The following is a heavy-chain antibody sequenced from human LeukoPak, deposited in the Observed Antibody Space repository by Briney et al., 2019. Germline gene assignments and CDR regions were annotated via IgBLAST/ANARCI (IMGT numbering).Heavy chain of an antibody. J-gene: IGHJ4*02. CDR2: INPSGGST. Sequence: ASVKVSCKASGYTFTSYYMHWVRQTPGQGLEWMGIINPSGGSTSYAQKFQGRVTMTRDTSISTAYMELSSLRSDDTAVYYCARALRTDILTTDYWGPGTLVTVSS. D-gene: IGHD3-9*01. CDR3: ARALRTDILTTDY. V-gene: IGHV1-46*01. CDR1: GYTFTSYY.